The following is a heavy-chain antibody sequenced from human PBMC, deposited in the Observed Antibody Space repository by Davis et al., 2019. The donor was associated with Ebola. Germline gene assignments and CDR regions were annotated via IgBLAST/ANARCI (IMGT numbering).Heavy chain of an antibody. CDR2: IRSKDYGGTT. D-gene: IGHD4-23*01. V-gene: IGHV3-49*04. CDR1: GFTFGDYA. Sequence: GGSLRLSCIASGFTFGDYAMSWVRQAPGKGLEWVGFIRSKDYGGTTEYAESVKGRFSISRDDSKSIAYLQMNSLKTEDTAVYYCSREYGGNSNYWGQGTLVTVSS. CDR3: SREYGGNSNY. J-gene: IGHJ4*02.